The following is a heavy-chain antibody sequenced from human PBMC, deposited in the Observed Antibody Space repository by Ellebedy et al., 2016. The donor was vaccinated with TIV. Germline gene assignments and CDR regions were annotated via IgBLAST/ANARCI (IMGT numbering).Heavy chain of an antibody. Sequence: PGGSLRLSCAAAGVTISNAWMSWVRQAPGKGLEWVGRIKSESDGGTTDYAAPVKGRFTISRDDSKNMVYLQMNSLKTEDTGVYYCTILPDPWGQGTLVTVSS. CDR2: IKSESDGGTT. CDR1: GVTISNAW. CDR3: TILPDP. J-gene: IGHJ5*02. V-gene: IGHV3-15*01.